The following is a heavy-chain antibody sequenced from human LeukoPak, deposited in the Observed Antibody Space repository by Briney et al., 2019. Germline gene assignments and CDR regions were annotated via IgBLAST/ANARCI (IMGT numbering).Heavy chain of an antibody. J-gene: IGHJ4*02. Sequence: ASVKVSCKASGYTFTGYYMHWVRQAPGEGLEWMGWINPNTGGTNYAEKFQGRVTMTRDTSITTAYMELSRLRSDDTAVYYCARDGHRAPFEYWGQGTSVTVSS. D-gene: IGHD5-24*01. V-gene: IGHV1-2*02. CDR1: GYTFTGYY. CDR2: INPNTGGT. CDR3: ARDGHRAPFEY.